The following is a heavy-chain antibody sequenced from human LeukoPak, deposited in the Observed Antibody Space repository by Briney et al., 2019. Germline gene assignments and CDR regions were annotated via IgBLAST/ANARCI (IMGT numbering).Heavy chain of an antibody. D-gene: IGHD3-22*01. CDR1: GGSFSGYY. CDR2: INDSGST. CDR3: ARGGYGSGYYYFDY. V-gene: IGHV4-34*01. Sequence: PSETLSLTCGVYGGSFSGYYWSWIRQPPGKGLEWIGEINDSGSTNCNPSLKSRATISADTSKNQFSLNLSSVTAADTAVYYCARGGYGSGYYYFDYWGQGTLVTVSS. J-gene: IGHJ4*02.